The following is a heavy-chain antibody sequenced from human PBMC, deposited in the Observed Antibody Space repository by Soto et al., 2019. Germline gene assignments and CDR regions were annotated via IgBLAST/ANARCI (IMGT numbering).Heavy chain of an antibody. J-gene: IGHJ4*02. CDR1: GYTFTSYA. CDR3: ARLSQHGKNVDY. Sequence: QVQLVQSGAEVKKPGASVKVSCKASGYTFTSYAMHWVRQAPGQRLEWMGWINAGNGNTKYSQKFQGRVTITSETSASTTYMELSSLRSKNTAVYYCARLSQHGKNVDYWGQGTLVTVSS. CDR2: INAGNGNT. D-gene: IGHD5-18*01. V-gene: IGHV1-3*01.